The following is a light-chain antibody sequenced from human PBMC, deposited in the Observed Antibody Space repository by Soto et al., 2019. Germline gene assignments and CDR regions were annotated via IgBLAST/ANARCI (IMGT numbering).Light chain of an antibody. J-gene: IGKJ5*01. CDR2: DAS. Sequence: ETVMTQSPATLSLSPGERATLSCRASQRVNNYLAWYQQKPGQAPRLLIFDASTRATGIPATFSGSGSGTVFTIPIISSLAGDYAAYFYQQQRTWSPAFGQGTRLEIK. CDR3: QQQRTWSPA. CDR1: QRVNNY. V-gene: IGKV3-11*01.